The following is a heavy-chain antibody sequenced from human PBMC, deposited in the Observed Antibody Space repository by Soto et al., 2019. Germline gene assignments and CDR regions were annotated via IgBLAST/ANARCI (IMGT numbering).Heavy chain of an antibody. V-gene: IGHV4-4*07. D-gene: IGHD3-10*01. CDR1: GGSISSYY. J-gene: IGHJ6*02. CDR3: ARNGDYYGSGSYLYYYYYGMDV. Sequence: LALTCTVSGGSISSYYWSWIRQPAGKGREWIGRIYTSGSTNYNPSLKSRVTMSVDTSKNQFSLKLSSVTAADTAVYYCARNGDYYGSGSYLYYYYYGMDVWGQGTTVTVSS. CDR2: IYTSGST.